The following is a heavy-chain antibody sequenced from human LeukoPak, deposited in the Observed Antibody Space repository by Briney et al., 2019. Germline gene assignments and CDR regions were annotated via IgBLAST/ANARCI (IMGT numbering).Heavy chain of an antibody. CDR3: ARGSFAYCGGDCYWSRYFDY. CDR1: GGSISSSSYY. J-gene: IGHJ4*02. CDR2: IYYSGST. Sequence: SGTLSLTCTVSGGSISSSSYYWGWIRQPSGKGLEWVGSIYYSGSTYYNPSLKSRVTISVDTSKNQFSLKLSSVTAADTAVYYCARGSFAYCGGDCYWSRYFDYWGQGTLVTVSS. D-gene: IGHD2-21*02. V-gene: IGHV4-39*07.